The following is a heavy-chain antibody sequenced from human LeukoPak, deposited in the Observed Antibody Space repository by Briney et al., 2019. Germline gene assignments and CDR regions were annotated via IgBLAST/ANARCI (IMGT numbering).Heavy chain of an antibody. V-gene: IGHV3-23*01. CDR3: AKATAYFLEYFQN. CDR2: ITGSGGSA. CDR1: GFTFSSYA. Sequence: PGGSLRLSCAASGFTFSSYAMSWVRQAPGKELEWVSCITGSGGSAYYADSVKGRFTISRDNSRNTQDLQMNSLRAEDTAVYYCAKATAYFLEYFQNWGPGTLVIVSS. D-gene: IGHD3-9*01. J-gene: IGHJ1*01.